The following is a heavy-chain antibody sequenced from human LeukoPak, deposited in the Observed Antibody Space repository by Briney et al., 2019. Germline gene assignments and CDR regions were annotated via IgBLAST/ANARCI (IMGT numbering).Heavy chain of an antibody. CDR2: ISYDGSNK. Sequence: GGSLRLSCAASGFTFSNAWMSWVRQAPGKGLEWVAVISYDGSNKSYADSVKGRFTISRDNSKNTLYLQMNSLRAEDTAVYYCARGVEAILTYGTIDYWGQGTLVAVSS. CDR3: ARGVEAILTYGTIDY. J-gene: IGHJ4*02. V-gene: IGHV3-30*03. CDR1: GFTFSNAW. D-gene: IGHD3-3*01.